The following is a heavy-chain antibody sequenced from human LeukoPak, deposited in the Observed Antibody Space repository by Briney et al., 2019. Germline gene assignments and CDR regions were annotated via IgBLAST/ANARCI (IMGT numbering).Heavy chain of an antibody. V-gene: IGHV3-74*01. D-gene: IGHD3-16*01. CDR3: ASQLGGNVY. J-gene: IGHJ4*02. Sequence: PGGSLTLSCAASGFNFSVNWMHWVRPAPGKGRVWVSVISSDGRSTIYADSVKGRFTLSRDNAKNTLYLQMDSLRAEETAVYFCASQLGGNVYWGQGALVTASS. CDR2: ISSDGRST. CDR1: GFNFSVNW.